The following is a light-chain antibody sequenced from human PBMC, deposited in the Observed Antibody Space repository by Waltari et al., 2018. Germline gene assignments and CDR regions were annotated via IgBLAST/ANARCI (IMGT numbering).Light chain of an antibody. CDR2: GNT. CDR3: HSYDIGLTAWV. CDR1: SSTIGPGYD. V-gene: IGLV1-40*03. J-gene: IGLJ3*02. Sequence: PGQRVTIPCPGSSSTIGPGYDARWYQQLPGSAPKPPMFGNTKRPSGVPDRFSGSKSGASASLAITGLQAEDEAVYYCHSYDIGLTAWVFGGGTKLTVL.